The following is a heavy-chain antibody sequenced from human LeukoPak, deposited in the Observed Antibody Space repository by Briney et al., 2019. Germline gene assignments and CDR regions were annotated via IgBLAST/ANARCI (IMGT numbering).Heavy chain of an antibody. V-gene: IGHV4-59*08. CDR1: GGSISSYY. CDR3: ARHRPPRGFDY. Sequence: SETLSLTCTVSGGSISSYYWSWIRQPPGKGLEWIGCIYYSGSTNYNPSLKSRVTISVDTSRNQFSLKLSSVTAADTAVYYCARHRPPRGFDYWGQGTLVTVSS. CDR2: IYYSGST. J-gene: IGHJ4*02.